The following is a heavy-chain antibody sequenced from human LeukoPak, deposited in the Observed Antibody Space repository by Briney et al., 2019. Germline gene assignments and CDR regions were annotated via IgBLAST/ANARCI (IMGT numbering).Heavy chain of an antibody. D-gene: IGHD4/OR15-4a*01. CDR1: GFTFSSYA. CDR2: IWGGGDNT. CDR3: VKEGTMVPEDY. Sequence: GGSLTLSCAASGFTFSSYAMSWLRQAPGKGLEGVSGIWGGGDNTDYADSVKGRFTISRDNSKNTMYLQMSSLRADDTAVYYCVKEGTMVPEDYWGQGTLVTVSS. J-gene: IGHJ4*02. V-gene: IGHV3-23*01.